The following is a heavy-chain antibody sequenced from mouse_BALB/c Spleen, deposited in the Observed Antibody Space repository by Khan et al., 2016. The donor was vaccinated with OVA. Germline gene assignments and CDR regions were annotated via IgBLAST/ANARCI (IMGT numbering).Heavy chain of an antibody. V-gene: IGHV2-3*01. CDR3: AKFTPDYYSVDY. D-gene: IGHD1-1*01. CDR2: IWGDGTT. CDR1: GFSLTSYG. J-gene: IGHJ4*01. Sequence: QVQLQQSGPGLVAPSQSLSITCTVSGFSLTSYGVNWVRQPPGKGLDWLGVIWGDGTTNYHSPLKSRLIISKDNSKSQVFLKLNSLQTDDTATYYCAKFTPDYYSVDYWGQGTSVTVSS.